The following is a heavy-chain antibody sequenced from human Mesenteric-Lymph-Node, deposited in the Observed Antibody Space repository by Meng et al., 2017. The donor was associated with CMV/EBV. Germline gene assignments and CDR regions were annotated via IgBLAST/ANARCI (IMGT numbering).Heavy chain of an antibody. CDR2: IIPMFDIT. CDR3: ARGVVVPGWFDP. D-gene: IGHD2-2*01. Sequence: SVKVSCKASGGTFNTHNVSWVRQAPGQGLDWMGGIIPMFDITHFAQKFQGRVTMTADTATNTVYMDLNNLRSDDTAVYYCARGVVVPGWFDPWGQGTLVTVSS. CDR1: GGTFNTHN. J-gene: IGHJ5*02. V-gene: IGHV1-69*10.